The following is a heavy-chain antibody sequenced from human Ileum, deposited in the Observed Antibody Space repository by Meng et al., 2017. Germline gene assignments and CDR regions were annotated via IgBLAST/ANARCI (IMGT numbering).Heavy chain of an antibody. V-gene: IGHV3-23*01. CDR2: VSGNGYTT. Sequence: EVQLLDSGGGLVQPGGSLRLSCSASGFTCINYAMSWVRQAPGKGVQWVSSVSGNGYTTFYADSVRGRFSISRDNSNKKLYLQMNSLRADDTAVYYCAKYYASGSFYSFDSWGQGTLVTVSS. CDR3: AKYYASGSFYSFDS. CDR1: GFTCINYA. J-gene: IGHJ4*02. D-gene: IGHD3-10*01.